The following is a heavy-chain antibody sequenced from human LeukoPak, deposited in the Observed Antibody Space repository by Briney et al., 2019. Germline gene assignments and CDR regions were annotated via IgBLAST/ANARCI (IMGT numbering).Heavy chain of an antibody. CDR2: IYYSGST. CDR3: ARGAQMYYDFWSGYYVFDY. J-gene: IGHJ4*02. D-gene: IGHD3-3*01. V-gene: IGHV4-31*03. CDR1: GGSISSGGYY. Sequence: PSQTLSLTCTVSGGSISSGGYYWSWIRQHPGKGLEWIGYIYYSGSTYYNPSLKSRVTISVDTSKNQFSLKLSSVTAADTAVYYCARGAQMYYDFWSGYYVFDYWGQGTLVTVSS.